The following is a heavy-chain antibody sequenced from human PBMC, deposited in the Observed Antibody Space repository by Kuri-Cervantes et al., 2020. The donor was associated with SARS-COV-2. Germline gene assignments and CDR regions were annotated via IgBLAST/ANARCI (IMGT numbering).Heavy chain of an antibody. J-gene: IGHJ4*02. Sequence: KISCAASGFTFSSYAISWVRQAPGQGLEWMGGIIPIFGTANYAQKFQGRVTITTDESTSTAYMELSSLRSEDTAVYYCARDRELGLWGQGTLVTVSS. V-gene: IGHV1-69*05. D-gene: IGHD7-27*01. CDR3: ARDRELGL. CDR1: GFTFSSYA. CDR2: IIPIFGTA.